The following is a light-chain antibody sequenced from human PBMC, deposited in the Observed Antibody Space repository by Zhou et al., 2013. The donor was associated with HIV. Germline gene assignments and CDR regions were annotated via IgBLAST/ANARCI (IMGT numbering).Light chain of an antibody. J-gene: IGKJ4*01. CDR2: DAS. V-gene: IGKV1-16*02. CDR3: QQYSSYPYT. CDR1: QAINHD. Sequence: DIQMTQSPSSVSASVGDTVTITCRASQAINHDLAWFQQKPGKAPKSLIYDASTLQGGVPSKFSGSGYGTYFTLTISCLQPEDFAVYYCQQYSSYPYTFGGGTKVEIK.